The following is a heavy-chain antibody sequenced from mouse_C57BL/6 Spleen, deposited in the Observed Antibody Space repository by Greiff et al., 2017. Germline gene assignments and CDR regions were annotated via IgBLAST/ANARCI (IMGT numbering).Heavy chain of an antibody. Sequence: VQLQQPGAELVKPGASVKLSCKASGYTFTSYWMHWVKQRPGRGLEWIGSIAPNSGGTKYNEKFKSKATLTVDKPSSTAYMQLSSLTSEDSAVYYGARGSDYDFFAYWGPGSLVTVSA. CDR1: GYTFTSYW. CDR3: ARGSDYDFFAY. D-gene: IGHD2-4*01. CDR2: IAPNSGGT. J-gene: IGHJ3*01. V-gene: IGHV1-72*01.